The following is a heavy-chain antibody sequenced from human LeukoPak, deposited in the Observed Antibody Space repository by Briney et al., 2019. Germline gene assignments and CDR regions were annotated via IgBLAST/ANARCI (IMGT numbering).Heavy chain of an antibody. CDR1: GFTFSDYY. D-gene: IGHD3-10*01. CDR2: ISSSGSTI. CDR3: ARGQGHNSGSYFYYGMDV. J-gene: IGHJ6*02. V-gene: IGHV3-11*01. Sequence: GGSLRLSCAASGFTFSDYYMSWIRQAPGKGLEWVSYISSSGSTIYYADSVKGRFTISRDNAKNSLYLQMNSLRAEDTAVYHCARGQGHNSGSYFYYGMDVWGQGTTVTVSS.